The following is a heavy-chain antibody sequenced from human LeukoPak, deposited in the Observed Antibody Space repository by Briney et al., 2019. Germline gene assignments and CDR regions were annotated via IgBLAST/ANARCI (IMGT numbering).Heavy chain of an antibody. CDR1: GFTFSSYG. J-gene: IGHJ3*02. D-gene: IGHD1-26*01. CDR3: ARESSGRYSDSDGFDI. Sequence: GGSLRLSCAASGFTFSSYGMHWVRQAPGKGLEWVAVIWYDGSNKYYADSVKGRFTISRDNSKNPLYLQMNSLRADDTAVYYCARESSGRYSDSDGFDIWGQGTMVTVSS. CDR2: IWYDGSNK. V-gene: IGHV3-33*01.